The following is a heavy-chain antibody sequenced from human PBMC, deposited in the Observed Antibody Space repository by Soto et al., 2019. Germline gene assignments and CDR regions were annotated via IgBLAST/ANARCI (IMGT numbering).Heavy chain of an antibody. J-gene: IGHJ6*02. D-gene: IGHD6-19*01. V-gene: IGHV1-69*06. Sequence: EASVKVSCKASGGTFSSYAISWVRQAPGQGLEWMGGIIPIFGTANYAQKFQGRVTITADKSTSTAYMELSSLRSEDTAVYYCARGYSSGWYYYYYGMDVWGQGTTVTVSS. CDR3: ARGYSSGWYYYYYGMDV. CDR1: GGTFSSYA. CDR2: IIPIFGTA.